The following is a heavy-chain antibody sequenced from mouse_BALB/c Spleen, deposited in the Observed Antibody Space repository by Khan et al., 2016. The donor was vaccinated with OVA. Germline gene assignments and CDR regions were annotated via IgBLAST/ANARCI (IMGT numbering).Heavy chain of an antibody. D-gene: IGHD6-1*01. V-gene: IGHV9-3-1*01. J-gene: IGHJ4*01. CDR2: INTYTGEP. Sequence: QIQLVQSGPELKKPGETVKISCKASGYTFANYGMNWVKQSPGKALKWMGWINTYTGEPTYADDFKGRFAFSLETSASTAYLQINNLKTEDTATYCCERPPCISYTLAHWGQGASVTVSS. CDR3: ERPPCISYTLAH. CDR1: GYTFANYG.